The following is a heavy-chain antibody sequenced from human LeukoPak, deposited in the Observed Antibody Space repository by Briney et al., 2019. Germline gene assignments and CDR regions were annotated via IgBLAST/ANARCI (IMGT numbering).Heavy chain of an antibody. CDR2: IGTAADT. CDR3: ARKLWGNGLDV. D-gene: IGHD3-10*01. CDR1: GFTFSSCD. Sequence: GGSLRPSCAASGFTFSSCDMHWVRQPPGKGLEWVSGIGTAADTHYVDSVKGRFTISRENAKNSMYLQMNSLRAGDTAVYYCARKLWGNGLDVWGQGTTVTVSS. J-gene: IGHJ6*02. V-gene: IGHV3-13*04.